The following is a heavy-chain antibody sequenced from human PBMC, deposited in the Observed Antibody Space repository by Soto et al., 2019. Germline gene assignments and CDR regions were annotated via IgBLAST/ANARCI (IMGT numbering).Heavy chain of an antibody. CDR3: ARDLHGDPYY. D-gene: IGHD4-17*01. CDR1: VYAFTSYG. CDR2: ISAYNGNT. J-gene: IGHJ4*02. Sequence: GASAKVSCKASVYAFTSYGISCVRQAPGQGLEWMGWISAYNGNTNYAQKLQGRVTMTTDTSTSTAYMELRSLRSDDTAVYYCARDLHGDPYYWGQGTLVTVSS. V-gene: IGHV1-18*01.